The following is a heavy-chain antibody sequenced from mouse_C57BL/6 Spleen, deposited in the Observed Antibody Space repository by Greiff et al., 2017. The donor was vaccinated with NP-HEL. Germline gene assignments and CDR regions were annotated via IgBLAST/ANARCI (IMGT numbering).Heavy chain of an antibody. CDR3: ARSDYYGSSYRGAMDY. V-gene: IGHV1-82*01. D-gene: IGHD1-1*01. CDR1: GYAFSSSW. Sequence: QVQLQQSGPELVKPGASVKISCTASGYAFSSSWMNWVKQRPGKGLEWIGRIYPGDGDTNYNGKFKGKATLTADKSSSTAYMPLSSLTSEDSAVYFCARSDYYGSSYRGAMDYWGQGTSVTVSS. CDR2: IYPGDGDT. J-gene: IGHJ4*01.